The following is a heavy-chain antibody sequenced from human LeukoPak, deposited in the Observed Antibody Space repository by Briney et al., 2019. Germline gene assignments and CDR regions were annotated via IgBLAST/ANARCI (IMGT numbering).Heavy chain of an antibody. J-gene: IGHJ4*02. D-gene: IGHD1-26*01. CDR3: VGLVGGDYVDY. CDR2: IYYSGST. CDR1: GGSISSSSYY. V-gene: IGHV4-39*07. Sequence: SETLSLTCTVSGGSISSSSYYWGWIRQPPGKGLEWIGSIYYSGSTYYNPSLKSRVTISVDTSKNQFSLKLSSVTAADTAVYYCVGLVGGDYVDYWGQGTLVTVSS.